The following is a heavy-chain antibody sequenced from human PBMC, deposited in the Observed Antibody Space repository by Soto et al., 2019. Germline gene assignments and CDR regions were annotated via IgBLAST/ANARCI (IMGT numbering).Heavy chain of an antibody. CDR3: ARDPLRGDFDY. J-gene: IGHJ4*02. Sequence: PGGSLRLSCAASGFTFSRNSLHWVRQAPGKGLEWVASISSGSAYIYYADSVKGRFTVSRDNAKNSLYLQMNSLRADGTAVYYCARDPLRGDFDYWGQGTLVT. CDR2: ISSGSAYI. CDR1: GFTFSRNS. D-gene: IGHD3-16*01. V-gene: IGHV3-21*01.